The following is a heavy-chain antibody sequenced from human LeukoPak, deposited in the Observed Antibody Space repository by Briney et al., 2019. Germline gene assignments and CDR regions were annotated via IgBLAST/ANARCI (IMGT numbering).Heavy chain of an antibody. D-gene: IGHD3-22*01. V-gene: IGHV3-20*04. J-gene: IGHJ4*02. CDR3: AKAEVYYYDSSADPWVYFDY. CDR2: INWNGGGT. CDR1: GFTFDDYA. Sequence: GGSLRLSCAASGFTFDDYAMSWVRQAPGKGLEWVSGINWNGGGTTYADSVKGRFTISRDNAKNSLYLQMNSLRTEDTALYYCAKAEVYYYDSSADPWVYFDYWGQGTLVTVSS.